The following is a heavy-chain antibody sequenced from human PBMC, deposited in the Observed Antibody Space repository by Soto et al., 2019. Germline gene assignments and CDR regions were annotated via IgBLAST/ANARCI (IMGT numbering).Heavy chain of an antibody. CDR2: IYYSGAT. Sequence: SETLSLTCAVSGGSISSTTYYWAWTRQPPGKGLEWVATIYYSGATYYNPSLKSRLTISIDTSKNQFSLRLSSVTAADTAMYYCARYYDTSNRPYFHHWGQGTRVTAPQ. V-gene: IGHV4-39*01. D-gene: IGHD3-22*01. CDR3: ARYYDTSNRPYFHH. CDR1: GGSISSTTYY. J-gene: IGHJ1*01.